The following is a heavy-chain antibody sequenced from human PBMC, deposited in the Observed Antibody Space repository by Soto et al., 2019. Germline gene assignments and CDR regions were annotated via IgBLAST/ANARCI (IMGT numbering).Heavy chain of an antibody. J-gene: IGHJ6*02. Sequence: GGSLRLSCAASGFTVSSNYMSWVRQAPGKGLEWVSVIYSGGSTYYADSVKGRFTISRHNSKNTLYLQMNSLRAEDTAVYYCARASSTSFYYYGMDVWGQGTTVTVSS. V-gene: IGHV3-53*04. CDR3: ARASSTSFYYYGMDV. CDR2: IYSGGST. D-gene: IGHD2-2*01. CDR1: GFTVSSNY.